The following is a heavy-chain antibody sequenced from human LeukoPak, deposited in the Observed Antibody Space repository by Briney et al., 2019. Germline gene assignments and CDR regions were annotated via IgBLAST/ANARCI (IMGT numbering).Heavy chain of an antibody. J-gene: IGHJ4*02. CDR1: GFTFSTYA. CDR2: LSGSGGST. D-gene: IGHD2-2*01. V-gene: IGHV3-23*01. Sequence: GGSLRLSCDASGFTFSTYAMSWVRQAPGEGLEWVSGLSGSGGSTWYADSVRGRFTISRDNSKNTVYLHMNSLRAEDTAVYYCAKFEGHCGSANTCYHFDCWGQGTLVTVSS. CDR3: AKFEGHCGSANTCYHFDC.